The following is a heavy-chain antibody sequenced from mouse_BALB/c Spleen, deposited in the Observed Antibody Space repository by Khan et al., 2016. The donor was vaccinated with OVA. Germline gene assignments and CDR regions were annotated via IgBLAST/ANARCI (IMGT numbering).Heavy chain of an antibody. CDR3: AREEALYYFDY. Sequence: VELVESGAELVRPGASVKLSCKTSGYIFTSYWIHWVKQRSGKGLEWIARIYPGTNNTYYNEKLKDKATLTADKSSSTAYMQLSSLKSEDSAVYFCAREEALYYFDYWGQGTTLTVSS. CDR2: IYPGTNNT. J-gene: IGHJ2*01. V-gene: IGHV1-76*01. CDR1: GYIFTSYW. D-gene: IGHD3-2*02.